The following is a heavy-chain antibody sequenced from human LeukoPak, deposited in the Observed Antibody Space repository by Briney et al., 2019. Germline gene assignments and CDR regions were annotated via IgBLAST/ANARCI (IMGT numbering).Heavy chain of an antibody. D-gene: IGHD6-19*01. Sequence: PSETLSLTCTVSGGSISSYYWSWIRQPPGKGLEWIGYIYYSGSTNYNPSLKSRVTISVDTSKNQFSLKLSSVTAADTAVYYCARGGIAVAGNFDYWGQGTLVTVSS. J-gene: IGHJ4*02. CDR3: ARGGIAVAGNFDY. CDR2: IYYSGST. V-gene: IGHV4-59*12. CDR1: GGSISSYY.